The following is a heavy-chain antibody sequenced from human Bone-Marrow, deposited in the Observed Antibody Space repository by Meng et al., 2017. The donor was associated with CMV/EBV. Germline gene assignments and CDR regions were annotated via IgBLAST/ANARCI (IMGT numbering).Heavy chain of an antibody. Sequence: SGYSFTSYWIGWVRQMPGKGLEWMGIIYPGDSDTRYGPSFQGQVTISADKSISTAYLQWSSLKASDTAMYYCARHDLLDSSGQFDYWGQGTLVTVSS. V-gene: IGHV5-51*01. CDR2: IYPGDSDT. CDR3: ARHDLLDSSGQFDY. D-gene: IGHD6-19*01. J-gene: IGHJ4*02. CDR1: GYSFTSYW.